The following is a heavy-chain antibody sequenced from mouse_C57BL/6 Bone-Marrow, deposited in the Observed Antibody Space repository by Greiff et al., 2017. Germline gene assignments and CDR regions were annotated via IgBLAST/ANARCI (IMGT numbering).Heavy chain of an antibody. V-gene: IGHV1-18*01. Sequence: EVKLQQSGPELVKPGASVKIPCKASGYTFTDYNMDWVKQSHGKSLEWIGDINPNNGGTIYNQKFKGKATLTVDKSSSTAYMELRSLTSEDTAVYYCARKGDYGNGWFAYWGQGTLVTVSA. CDR1: GYTFTDYN. D-gene: IGHD2-1*01. CDR3: ARKGDYGNGWFAY. J-gene: IGHJ3*01. CDR2: INPNNGGT.